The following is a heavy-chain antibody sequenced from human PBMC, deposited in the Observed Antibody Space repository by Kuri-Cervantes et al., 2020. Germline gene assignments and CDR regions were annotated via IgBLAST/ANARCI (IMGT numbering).Heavy chain of an antibody. CDR3: ARDRDRNYYDSSGPNLWYFDL. J-gene: IGHJ2*01. Sequence: SETLSLTCAVYGGSFSGYSWNWIRQPPGKGLEWIGEINHSGSSNYNPSLKSRVTISVDTSKNQFSLKLSSVTAADTAVYYCARDRDRNYYDSSGPNLWYFDLWGRGTLVTVSS. D-gene: IGHD3-22*01. V-gene: IGHV4-34*01. CDR1: GGSFSGYS. CDR2: INHSGSS.